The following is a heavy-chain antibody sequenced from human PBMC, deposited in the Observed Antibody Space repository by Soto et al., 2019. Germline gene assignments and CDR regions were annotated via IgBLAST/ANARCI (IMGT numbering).Heavy chain of an antibody. Sequence: QVQLQESGPGLVKPSQTLSLTCTVSGGSISSGDYYWSWIRQPPGKGLEWIGYIYYSGSTYYNPSLKGPVTISGYASNILFSLKLISVTAADTAVYYSAGLHSLRLSRRGPWGRGT. CDR1: GGSISSGDYY. V-gene: IGHV4-30-4*01. CDR3: AGLHSLRLSRRGP. J-gene: IGHJ5*02. CDR2: IYYSGST. D-gene: IGHD3-16*02.